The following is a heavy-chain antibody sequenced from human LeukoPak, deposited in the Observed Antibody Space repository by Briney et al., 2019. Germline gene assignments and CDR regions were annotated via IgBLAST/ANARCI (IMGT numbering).Heavy chain of an antibody. CDR2: IKEDGGRE. V-gene: IGHV3-7*01. J-gene: IGHJ4*02. CDR3: ARDGGYSAFDY. CDR1: GFAFSRSW. D-gene: IGHD1-26*01. Sequence: GGSLRLSCAASGFAFSRSWMTWIRQAPGKGLEFVANIKEDGGRENFASSVKGRFTISRDNAKDSLYLQMNNLRAEDTAVYYCARDGGYSAFDYWGQGALVTVSS.